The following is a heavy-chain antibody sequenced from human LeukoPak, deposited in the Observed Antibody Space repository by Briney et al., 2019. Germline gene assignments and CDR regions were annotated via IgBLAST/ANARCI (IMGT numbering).Heavy chain of an antibody. CDR3: ARGGGIAARDYFDY. CDR1: GGSISSYY. J-gene: IGHJ4*02. D-gene: IGHD6-6*01. V-gene: IGHV4-59*12. CDR2: IYYSGST. Sequence: PSETLSLTCTVSGGSISSYYWSWIRQPPGKGLEWIGYIYYSGSTNYNPSLKSRVTISADTSKNQFSLKLSSVTAADTAVYYCARGGGIAARDYFDYWGQGILVTVSS.